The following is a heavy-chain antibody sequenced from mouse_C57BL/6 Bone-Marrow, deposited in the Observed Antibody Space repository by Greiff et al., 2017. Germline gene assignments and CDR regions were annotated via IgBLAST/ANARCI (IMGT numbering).Heavy chain of an antibody. CDR3: TGWERVRFAY. J-gene: IGHJ3*01. CDR2: IRNKANNHAT. Sequence: EVKVEESGGGLVQPGGSMKLSCAASGFTFSDAWMDWVRQSPEKGLEWVALIRNKANNHATYYAESVKGRFTISRDDSKSSVYLQMNSLRPEDTGIYYCTGWERVRFAYWGRGTLVTVSA. CDR1: GFTFSDAW. V-gene: IGHV6-6*01. D-gene: IGHD3-3*01.